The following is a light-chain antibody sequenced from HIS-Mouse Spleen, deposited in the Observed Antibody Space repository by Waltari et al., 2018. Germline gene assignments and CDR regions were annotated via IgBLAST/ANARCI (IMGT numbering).Light chain of an antibody. Sequence: SYELTQPPSVSVSPGQTARITCSGDALPNQYAYWYPQKPGQAPVLVIYKDSERPSGIPERFSGSSSGTTVTLTISGVQAEDEADYYCQSADSSGTYVFGTGTKVTVL. CDR3: QSADSSGTYV. CDR2: KDS. CDR1: ALPNQY. V-gene: IGLV3-25*03. J-gene: IGLJ1*01.